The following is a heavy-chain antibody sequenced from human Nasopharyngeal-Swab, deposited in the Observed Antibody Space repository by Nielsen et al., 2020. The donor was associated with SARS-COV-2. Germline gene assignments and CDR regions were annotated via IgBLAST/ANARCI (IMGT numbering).Heavy chain of an antibody. CDR3: ARRGYSYGRNWFDP. CDR2: ISAYNGNT. Sequence: ASVKVSCKASGFTFSHYFMHWVRQAPGQGLEWMGWISAYNGNTNYAQKLQGRVAMTTDTSTSTAYMELRSLRSDDTAVYYCARRGYSYGRNWFDPWGQGTLVTVSS. J-gene: IGHJ5*02. CDR1: GFTFSHYF. V-gene: IGHV1-18*04. D-gene: IGHD5-18*01.